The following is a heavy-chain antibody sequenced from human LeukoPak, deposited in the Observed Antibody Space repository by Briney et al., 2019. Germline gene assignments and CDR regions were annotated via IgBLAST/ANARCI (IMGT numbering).Heavy chain of an antibody. CDR3: ARDLDSSREDV. CDR2: INAGNGNT. J-gene: IGHJ6*02. Sequence: ASVKVSCKASGHTFINYAMHWVRQAPGQRLEWMGWINAGNGNTKYSQKFQGRVTITRDTSASTVYMELSSLRSEDTAVYYCARDLDSSREDVWGQGTTVTVSS. V-gene: IGHV1-3*01. CDR1: GHTFINYA. D-gene: IGHD3-22*01.